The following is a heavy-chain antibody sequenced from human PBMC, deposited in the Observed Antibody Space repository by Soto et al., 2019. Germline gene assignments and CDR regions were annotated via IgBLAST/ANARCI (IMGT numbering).Heavy chain of an antibody. CDR3: ARDYAPDYDYVWGSYGYFDY. Sequence: GGSLRLSCAASGFTFSSYSMNWVRQAPGKGLEWVSYISSSSSTIYYADSVKGRFTISRDNAKNSLYLQMNSLRDEDTAVYYCARDYAPDYDYVWGSYGYFDYWGQGTLVTVSS. CDR1: GFTFSSYS. V-gene: IGHV3-48*02. J-gene: IGHJ4*02. CDR2: ISSSSSTI. D-gene: IGHD3-16*01.